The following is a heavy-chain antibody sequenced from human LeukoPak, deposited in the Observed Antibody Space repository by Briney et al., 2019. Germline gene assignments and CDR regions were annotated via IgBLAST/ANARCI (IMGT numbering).Heavy chain of an antibody. CDR3: ARDLLLWFGELSGDSDY. D-gene: IGHD3-10*01. Sequence: PGGSLRLSCAVSGFTVSSSFMNWVRQAPGKGLEWLSVIYSSGSTNYADSVKGRFTISRDNSKNTLNLQMNSLRAEDTAVYYCARDLLLWFGELSGDSDYWGQGTLVTVSS. CDR2: IYSSGST. CDR1: GFTVSSSF. V-gene: IGHV3-53*01. J-gene: IGHJ4*02.